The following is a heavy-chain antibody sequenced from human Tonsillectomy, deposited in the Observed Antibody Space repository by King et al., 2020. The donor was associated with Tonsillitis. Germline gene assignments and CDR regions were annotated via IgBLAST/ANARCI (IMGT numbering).Heavy chain of an antibody. CDR2: TYYRSKWSN. V-gene: IGHV6-1*01. D-gene: IGHD1-7*01. CDR3: VRDELELRNNYYYYYGLDV. CDR1: GYSVSRNSAA. Sequence: VQLQQSGPGLVKPSQTLSLTCAISGYSVSRNSAAWNWIRQSPSRGLEWLGRTYYRSKWSNDYAISVKGRITINPDTSKNQFSLQLKSVTPEATAVYYCVRDELELRNNYYYYYGLDVWGQGTTVTVSS. J-gene: IGHJ6*01.